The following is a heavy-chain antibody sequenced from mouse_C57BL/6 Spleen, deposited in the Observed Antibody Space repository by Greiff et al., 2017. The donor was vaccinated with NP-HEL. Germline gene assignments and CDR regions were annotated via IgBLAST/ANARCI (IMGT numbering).Heavy chain of an antibody. CDR3: ARSYDLYYFDY. V-gene: IGHV1-80*01. D-gene: IGHD2-3*01. J-gene: IGHJ2*01. CDR1: GYAFSSYW. Sequence: QVQLKESGAELVKPGASVKISCKASGYAFSSYWMNWVKQRPGKGLEWIGQIYPGDGDTNYNGKFKGKATLTADKSSSTAYMQLSSLTSEDSAVYFCARSYDLYYFDYWGQGTTLTVSS. CDR2: IYPGDGDT.